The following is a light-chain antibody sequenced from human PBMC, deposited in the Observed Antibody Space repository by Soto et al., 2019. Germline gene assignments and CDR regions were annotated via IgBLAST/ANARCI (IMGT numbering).Light chain of an antibody. J-gene: IGLJ3*02. CDR1: SSDVGAYNY. Sequence: QSALTQPPSASGSPGQSVTISCTGTSSDVGAYNYVSWYQQHPGKVPKLMIYEVTKRPSGVPDRFSGSKSGNTASLTVSGLQAEDEADYYCSSYAGSNNLVFGGGTKVTVL. V-gene: IGLV2-8*01. CDR2: EVT. CDR3: SSYAGSNNLV.